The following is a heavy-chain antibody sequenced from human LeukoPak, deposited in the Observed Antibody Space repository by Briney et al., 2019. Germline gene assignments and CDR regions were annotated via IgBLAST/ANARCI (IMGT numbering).Heavy chain of an antibody. V-gene: IGHV3-23*01. Sequence: GGSLRLSCAASGFTFSSCAMSWVRLAPGKGLEWVSAVSGSGSNTYYADSVKGRFTISRDNAKNSLYLQMNSLRAEDTAVYYCARDLILIDYWGQGTLVTVSS. J-gene: IGHJ4*02. CDR1: GFTFSSCA. CDR3: ARDLILIDY. CDR2: VSGSGSNT. D-gene: IGHD3-10*01.